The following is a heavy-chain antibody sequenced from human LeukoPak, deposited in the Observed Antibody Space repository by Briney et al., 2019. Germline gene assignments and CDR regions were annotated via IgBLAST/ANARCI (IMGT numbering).Heavy chain of an antibody. V-gene: IGHV3-7*01. Sequence: PGGSLRLSCAASGFTFGNYWMSWVRQAPGKGLEWVANIKQDGSEKYYVDSVKGQFTISRDNAKNSLYLQMNSLRAEDTAVYYCARGVDTTMAPADVWGKGTTVTVSS. CDR3: ARGVDTTMAPADV. CDR2: IKQDGSEK. CDR1: GFTFGNYW. J-gene: IGHJ6*04. D-gene: IGHD5-18*01.